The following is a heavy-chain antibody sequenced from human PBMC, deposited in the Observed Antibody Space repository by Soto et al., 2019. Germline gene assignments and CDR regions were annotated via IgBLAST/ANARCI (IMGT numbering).Heavy chain of an antibody. V-gene: IGHV3-30*18. CDR3: AKDAKYYYNTLPRAYFDS. D-gene: IGHD3-22*01. J-gene: IGHJ4*02. CDR2: ISFDGTTK. CDR1: GFPFYNYG. Sequence: GGSLRLSCAGSGFPFYNYGINWVRQAPGKGLEWVAIISFDGTTKVYADSVQGRFTISRDNSKNTVFLQMNGLRVEDTAVYYCAKDAKYYYNTLPRAYFDSWGQGTPVTVSS.